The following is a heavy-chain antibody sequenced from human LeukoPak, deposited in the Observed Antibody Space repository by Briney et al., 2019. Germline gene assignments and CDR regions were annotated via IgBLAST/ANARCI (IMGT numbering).Heavy chain of an antibody. Sequence: PGGSLRLSCAASGFTFSDYAIHWVRQAPGKGLEWVSTMSATGGNTFFADSVKGRFTISRDNSKNTLYLLMSRLRAEDTAIYYCAKDSGGFYYLGGFDHWGQGTLVTVSS. CDR3: AKDSGGFYYLGGFDH. V-gene: IGHV3-23*01. CDR2: MSATGGNT. CDR1: GFTFSDYA. J-gene: IGHJ4*02. D-gene: IGHD3-10*02.